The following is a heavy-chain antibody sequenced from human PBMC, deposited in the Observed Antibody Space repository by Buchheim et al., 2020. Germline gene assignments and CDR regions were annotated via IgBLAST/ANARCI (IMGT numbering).Heavy chain of an antibody. CDR2: ISGSGAPT. V-gene: IGHV3-23*04. J-gene: IGHJ4*02. Sequence: EVQLVDSGGGLVQPGESLRLSCAASGFSFSGYAMSWVRQAPGKGLEWVSSISGSGAPTFNADSVQGRFTISRDNSKNMLYLQMNSLRAEDTAVYFCAKGSRGYTNYYFDYWGQGTL. CDR3: AKGSRGYTNYYFDY. D-gene: IGHD4-11*01. CDR1: GFSFSGYA.